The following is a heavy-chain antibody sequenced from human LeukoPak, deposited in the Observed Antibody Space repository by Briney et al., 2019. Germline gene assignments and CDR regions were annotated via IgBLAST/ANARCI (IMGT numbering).Heavy chain of an antibody. CDR1: GYSFTSYW. CDR2: IYPGDSDT. J-gene: IGHJ4*02. V-gene: IGHV5-51*01. Sequence: GESLKISCKGSGYSFTSYWIGWVRQMPGKGLEWMGIIYPGDSDTRYSPSFQGQVTISADKSISTAYLQWSSLKASDTAMYYCGRHVGWAPYGSGGPIDYWGQGTLVTVSS. CDR3: GRHVGWAPYGSGGPIDY. D-gene: IGHD3-10*01.